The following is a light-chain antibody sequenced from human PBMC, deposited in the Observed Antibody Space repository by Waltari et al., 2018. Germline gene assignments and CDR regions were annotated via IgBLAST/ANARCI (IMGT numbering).Light chain of an antibody. V-gene: IGLV4-69*01. CDR2: VNTDGSH. Sequence: QVVVTQSPSASASLGASVKLTCTLSSGHSTYAIAWHQHQPGKGPRYLLRVNTDGSHNKGDGIPDRFSGSSSGAERYLTISSLQSEDEADYYCQTWGTGIPKVFGGGTKLTVL. CDR1: SGHSTYA. J-gene: IGLJ3*02. CDR3: QTWGTGIPKV.